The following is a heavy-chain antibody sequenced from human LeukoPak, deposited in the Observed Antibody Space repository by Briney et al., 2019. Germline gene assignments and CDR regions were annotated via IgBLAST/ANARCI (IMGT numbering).Heavy chain of an antibody. J-gene: IGHJ6*02. CDR1: VFTFSSYG. V-gene: IGHV3-30*18. D-gene: IGHD3-3*01. CDR2: ISYDGSNK. CDR3: AKDPSKGYYDFWSGYSYYYYGMDV. Sequence: GGSLRLSCAASVFTFSSYGMHWVRQAPGKGLEWVAVISYDGSNKYYADSVKGRFTISRDNSKNTLYLQMNSLRAEDTAVYYCAKDPSKGYYDFWSGYSYYYYGMDVWGQGTTVTVSS.